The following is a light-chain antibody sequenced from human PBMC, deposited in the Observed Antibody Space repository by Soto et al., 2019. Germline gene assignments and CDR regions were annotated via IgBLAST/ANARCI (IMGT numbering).Light chain of an antibody. CDR3: GSWDSSLSAGV. CDR1: SANIGSNH. Sequence: QSVLTQPPSVSAAPGQTVTLSCSGSSANIGSNHVSWYQQVPGTAPKLLIYEDHKRPSEIPDRFSGSKSGTSATLDITGLQTGDEADYYCGSWDSSLSAGVFGGGTKLTVL. CDR2: EDH. V-gene: IGLV1-51*02. J-gene: IGLJ3*02.